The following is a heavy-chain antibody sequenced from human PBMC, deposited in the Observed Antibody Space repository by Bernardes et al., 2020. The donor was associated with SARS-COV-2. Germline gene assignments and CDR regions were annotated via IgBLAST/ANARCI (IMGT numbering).Heavy chain of an antibody. CDR2: ISYDGHIR. V-gene: IGHV3-30*03. CDR1: GFTLSSYD. CDR3: ARGNSGLYEASDI. Sequence: GGSLRLSCAASGFTLSSYDIHWVRQAPGKGLEWVSLISYDGHIRDYSDSVKGRFTISRDTSQNTLFLQMNSLTPEDTAVYFCARGNSGLYEASDIWGQGTSVTVSS. D-gene: IGHD3-16*02. J-gene: IGHJ3*02.